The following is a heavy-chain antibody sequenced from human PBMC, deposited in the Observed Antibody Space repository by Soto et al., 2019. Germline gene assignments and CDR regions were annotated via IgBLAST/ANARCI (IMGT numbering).Heavy chain of an antibody. CDR3: ARDGSERPATY. D-gene: IGHD3-10*01. CDR1: GGSISSGGYY. CDR2: IYYSGST. J-gene: IGHJ4*02. V-gene: IGHV4-61*08. Sequence: SETLSLTCTVSGGSISSGGYYWSWIRQPPGKGLEWIGYIYYSGSTNYNPSLKSRVTISVDTSKNQFSLKLNSVTAADTAVYYCARDGSERPATYWGQGILVPVSS.